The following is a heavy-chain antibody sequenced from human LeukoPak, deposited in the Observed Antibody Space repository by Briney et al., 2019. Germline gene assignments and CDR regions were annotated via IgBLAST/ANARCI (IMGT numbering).Heavy chain of an antibody. V-gene: IGHV3-30*03. CDR3: ASLYDSSGYNWFDP. CDR1: GFPFSTYG. CDR2: ISNDGNNK. Sequence: GGSLRLSCAASGFPFSTYGMHWVRQAPGKGLEWVAAISNDGNNKFYADSVKGRFTISRDNAKNSLYLQMNSLRAEDTAVYYCASLYDSSGYNWFDPWGQGTLVTVSS. D-gene: IGHD3-22*01. J-gene: IGHJ5*02.